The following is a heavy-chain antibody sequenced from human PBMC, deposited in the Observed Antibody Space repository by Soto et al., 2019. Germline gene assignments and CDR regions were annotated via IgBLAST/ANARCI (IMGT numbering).Heavy chain of an antibody. J-gene: IGHJ5*02. D-gene: IGHD2-8*02. CDR2: VGTKANTYAT. V-gene: IGHV3-73*01. CDR3: TRVCTGGTCYFDP. Sequence: GGSLRLSCAASGFTFSNAWMSWVRQAPGKGLEWVGRVGTKANTYATEYSASVKGRFTISRDDSKSTAYLQMNSLKTEDTAIYFCTRVCTGGTCYFDPWGQGTQVTVS. CDR1: GFTFSNAW.